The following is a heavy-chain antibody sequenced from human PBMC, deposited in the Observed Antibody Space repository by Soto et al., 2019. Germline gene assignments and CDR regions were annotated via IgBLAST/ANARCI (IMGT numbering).Heavy chain of an antibody. D-gene: IGHD3-22*01. Sequence: QVQLVQSGAEVKKPGASVKVSCKASGYTFSSYAISWVRQAPGQVLEWMGWISAYNANTNYAQKLQGRVTMTTDTSTSTAYMELRSLRSDDTAVYYCARDGSSGYYDDYYYGMDVWGQGTTGTVSS. J-gene: IGHJ6*02. CDR3: ARDGSSGYYDDYYYGMDV. CDR2: ISAYNANT. CDR1: GYTFSSYA. V-gene: IGHV1-18*01.